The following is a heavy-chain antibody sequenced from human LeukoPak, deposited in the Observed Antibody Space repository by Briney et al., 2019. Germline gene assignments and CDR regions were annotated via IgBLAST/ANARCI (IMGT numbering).Heavy chain of an antibody. CDR2: TSGDGITT. CDR3: ARDHVYGGADY. CDR1: GFTFHNYA. V-gene: IGHV3-43*02. Sequence: GESLKISCAASGFTFHNYAIHWVRQAPGKGLEWVSLTSGDGITTYFADSVKGRFTISRDNSKSSLFLQMNSLRAEDTALYYCARDHVYGGADYWGQGTLVTVSS. J-gene: IGHJ4*02. D-gene: IGHD5/OR15-5a*01.